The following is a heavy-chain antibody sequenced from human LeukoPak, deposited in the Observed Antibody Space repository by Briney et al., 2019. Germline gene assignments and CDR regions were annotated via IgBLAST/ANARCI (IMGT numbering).Heavy chain of an antibody. CDR3: ARGVGRRSYQLLFRHYYYGMDV. J-gene: IGHJ6*02. D-gene: IGHD2-2*01. CDR2: IYYSGST. CDR1: GGSISSGDYY. V-gene: IGHV4-30-4*01. Sequence: SQTLSLTCTVSGGSISSGDYYWSWIRQPPGKGLEWIGYIYYSGSTYYNPSLKSRVTISVDTSKNQFSLKLSSVTAADTAVYYCARGVGRRSYQLLFRHYYYGMDVWGQGTTVTVSS.